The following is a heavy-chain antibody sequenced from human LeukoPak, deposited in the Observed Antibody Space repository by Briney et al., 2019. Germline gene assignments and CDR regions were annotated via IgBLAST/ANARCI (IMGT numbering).Heavy chain of an antibody. CDR2: ISSSGGII. J-gene: IGHJ4*02. CDR1: GFAFSDNY. V-gene: IGHV3-11*01. CDR3: ARANHYDEGYYFDL. D-gene: IGHD3-22*01. Sequence: GGSLRLSCAAPGFAFSDNYMNWIRQAPGKGLEWVSQISSSGGIIHYADSVKGRFTVSRDNARNSLFLQMSSLRAEDTAVYYCARANHYDEGYYFDLWGQGTLVIVSS.